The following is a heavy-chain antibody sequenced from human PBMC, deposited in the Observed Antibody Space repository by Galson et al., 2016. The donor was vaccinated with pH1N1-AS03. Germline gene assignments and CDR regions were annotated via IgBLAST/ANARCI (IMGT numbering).Heavy chain of an antibody. V-gene: IGHV1-69*04. CDR3: ARDRGWNYGGLDL. CDR2: VIPILGIA. D-gene: IGHD1-7*01. J-gene: IGHJ5*02. Sequence: SVKVSCKASGGTFNAISWVRQAPGQGLEWMGRVIPILGIANYAQKFQGRVTITADKSTSTVYMELSSLRSEDTGIYYCARDRGWNYGGLDLWGQGTLVTVSS. CDR1: GGTFNA.